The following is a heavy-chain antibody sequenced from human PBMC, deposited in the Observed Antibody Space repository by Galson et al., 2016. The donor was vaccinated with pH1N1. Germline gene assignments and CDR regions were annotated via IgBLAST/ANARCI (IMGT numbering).Heavy chain of an antibody. D-gene: IGHD1-26*01. CDR1: GFTFSSYA. CDR3: ARTGAPWDSYYYYYAMDV. J-gene: IGHJ6*02. V-gene: IGHV3-7*03. CDR2: IKQDGSEK. Sequence: SLRLSCAASGFTFSSYAMIWVRQAPGKGLEWVANIKQDGSEKYYVDSVKGRFTISRDNAKNSLYLQMNSLRAEDTAVYYCARTGAPWDSYYYYYAMDVWGQGTTVTVSS.